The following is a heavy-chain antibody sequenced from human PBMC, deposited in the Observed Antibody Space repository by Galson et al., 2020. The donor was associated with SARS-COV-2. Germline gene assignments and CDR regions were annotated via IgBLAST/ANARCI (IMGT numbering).Heavy chain of an antibody. J-gene: IGHJ5*02. V-gene: IGHV3-30*04. CDR1: GFSFKTYA. Sequence: TGGSLRLSCGASGFSFKTYAMHWVRQAPGKGLEWVAFISNDGNSKYYADSVKGRFTITRDNSKNMLHIQMVSRRSEDTAVYSCVRDSACSSATCNYLGRFNPWGQGTLVTVSS. CDR2: ISNDGNSK. D-gene: IGHD2-2*01. CDR3: VRDSACSSATCNYLGRFNP.